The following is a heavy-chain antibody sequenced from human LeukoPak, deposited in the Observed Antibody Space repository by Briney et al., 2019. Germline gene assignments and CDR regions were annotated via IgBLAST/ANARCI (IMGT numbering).Heavy chain of an antibody. J-gene: IGHJ4*02. D-gene: IGHD3-22*01. CDR3: ARAPGTMIVVDY. CDR2: ISYDGSNK. CDR1: GFTFSSYA. Sequence: GRSLRLSCAASGFTFSSYAMHWVRQAPGKGLEWVAIISYDGSNKYYADSVKGRFTISRDNSKNTLYLQMNSRRAEDAAVYYCARAPGTMIVVDYWGQGTLVTVSS. V-gene: IGHV3-30*04.